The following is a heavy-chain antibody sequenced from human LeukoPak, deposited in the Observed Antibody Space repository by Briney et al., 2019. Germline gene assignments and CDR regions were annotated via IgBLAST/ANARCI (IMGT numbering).Heavy chain of an antibody. J-gene: IGHJ4*02. Sequence: SETLSLTCTVSGGSISSSNYYWGWIRQPPGKGLEWIGRIYYSGSTYYNPSLKSRVTISVDTSKNQFSLKLSSVTAADTAVYYCARLIMITFGGVRNFDYWGQGTLVTVSS. CDR3: ARLIMITFGGVRNFDY. CDR1: GGSISSSNYY. CDR2: IYYSGST. D-gene: IGHD3-16*01. V-gene: IGHV4-39*01.